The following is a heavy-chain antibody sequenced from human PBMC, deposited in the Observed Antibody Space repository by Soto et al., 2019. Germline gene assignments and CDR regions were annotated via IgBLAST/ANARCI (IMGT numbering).Heavy chain of an antibody. CDR2: IYPGDSDT. Sequence: GESLKISCKGSGCSFTSYWIGWVRQMPGKGLEWMGIIYPGDSDTRYSPSFQGQVTISADKSISTAYLQWSSLKASDTAMYYCARQYYYGSGSYYKPYYYYGMDVWGQGTTVTVSS. J-gene: IGHJ6*02. V-gene: IGHV5-51*01. CDR3: ARQYYYGSGSYYKPYYYYGMDV. D-gene: IGHD3-10*01. CDR1: GCSFTSYW.